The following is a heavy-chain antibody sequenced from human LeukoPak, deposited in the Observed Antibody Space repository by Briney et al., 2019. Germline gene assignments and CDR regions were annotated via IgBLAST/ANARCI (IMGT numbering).Heavy chain of an antibody. CDR1: GFTFSSYG. Sequence: GGSLRLSCAASGFTFSSYGMHWVRQAPGKGLEWVAFIRYDGSNKYYADSVKGRFTISRDNSKNTLYLQMNSLRAEDTAVYYCAKDRMGWSYAFDIWGQGTMVTVSS. J-gene: IGHJ3*02. CDR3: AKDRMGWSYAFDI. V-gene: IGHV3-30*02. CDR2: IRYDGSNK. D-gene: IGHD3-3*01.